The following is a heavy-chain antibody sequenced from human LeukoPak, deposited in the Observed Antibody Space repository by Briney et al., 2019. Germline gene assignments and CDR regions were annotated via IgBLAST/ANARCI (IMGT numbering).Heavy chain of an antibody. Sequence: GGSLRLSCAASGFTFSSYAMSWVRQAPGKGLEWVSAISGSGGSTYYAESVKGRFTISRDNTKNTLYLQMNSLRAEDTAVYYCARDGPTVTELFDYWGQGTLVTVSS. CDR3: ARDGPTVTELFDY. CDR1: GFTFSSYA. V-gene: IGHV3-23*01. D-gene: IGHD4-17*01. J-gene: IGHJ4*02. CDR2: ISGSGGST.